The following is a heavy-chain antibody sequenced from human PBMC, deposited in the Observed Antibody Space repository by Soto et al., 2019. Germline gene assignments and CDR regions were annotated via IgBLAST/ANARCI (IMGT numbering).Heavy chain of an antibody. V-gene: IGHV3-15*01. CDR3: TTPTTVTTVYYYYGMDV. CDR1: GFTFSNAW. D-gene: IGHD4-17*01. Sequence: LRLSCAASGFTFSNAWMSWVRQAPGKGLEWVGRIKSKTDGWTTDYAAPVKGRFTISRDDSKNTLYLQMNSLKTEDTAVYYCTTPTTVTTVYYYYGMDVWGQGTTVTVS. J-gene: IGHJ6*02. CDR2: IKSKTDGWTT.